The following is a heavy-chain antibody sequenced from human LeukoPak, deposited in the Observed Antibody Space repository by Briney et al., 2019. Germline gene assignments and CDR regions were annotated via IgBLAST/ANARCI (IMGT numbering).Heavy chain of an antibody. D-gene: IGHD3-10*01. V-gene: IGHV3-74*01. Sequence: GGSLRLSCAASGFTFSSYWMHWVRQAPGKGLVWVSRINSDGSSTSYTDSVKGRFTISRDNAKNTLYLQMNSLRAEDTAVYYCARALSTMVRGVMALYYWGQGTLVTVSS. CDR3: ARALSTMVRGVMALYY. CDR2: INSDGSST. CDR1: GFTFSSYW. J-gene: IGHJ4*02.